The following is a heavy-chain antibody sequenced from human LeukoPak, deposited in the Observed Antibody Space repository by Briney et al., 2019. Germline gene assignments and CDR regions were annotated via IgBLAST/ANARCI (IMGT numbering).Heavy chain of an antibody. Sequence: PGGSLRLSCAASGFTFGNYWMTWVRQAPGKGLEWVANIKQDGGEKHYVDSVEGRFTISRDNAKNSLYLQMSSLRAEGTAVYYCARGSSGRYVLAFDIWGRGTLVTVSS. J-gene: IGHJ3*02. CDR2: IKQDGGEK. CDR1: GFTFGNYW. V-gene: IGHV3-7*04. D-gene: IGHD1-26*01. CDR3: ARGSSGRYVLAFDI.